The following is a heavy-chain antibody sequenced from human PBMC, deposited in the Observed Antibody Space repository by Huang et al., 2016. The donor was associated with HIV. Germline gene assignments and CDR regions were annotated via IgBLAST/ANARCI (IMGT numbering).Heavy chain of an antibody. CDR1: GYIFSNYW. CDR3: ATTDASLATSFDH. J-gene: IGHJ4*02. V-gene: IGHV5-51*03. Sequence: EVQLEQSGAEVKKPGESLKISCKASGYIFSNYWIGWVRQVPGKGLEWRGFVDPGNSDTRYGPSFYGRVTVSVDKSIATAYLQWSSLRPSDTARYYCATTDASLATSFDHWGRGTMLTVSS. CDR2: VDPGNSDT.